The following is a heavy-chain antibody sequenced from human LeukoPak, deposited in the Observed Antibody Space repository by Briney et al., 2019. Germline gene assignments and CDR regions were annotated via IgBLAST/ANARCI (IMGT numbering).Heavy chain of an antibody. J-gene: IGHJ4*02. V-gene: IGHV1-18*01. Sequence: ASVKVSCKASGYTFTSYGISWVRQAPGQGLEWMGWISAYNGNTNYAQKLQGRVTMTTDTSTSTAYMELRSLRSDDTAVYYCARHDCSGGSCNSDYFDYWGQGTLVTVSS. CDR1: GYTFTSYG. CDR3: ARHDCSGGSCNSDYFDY. CDR2: ISAYNGNT. D-gene: IGHD2-15*01.